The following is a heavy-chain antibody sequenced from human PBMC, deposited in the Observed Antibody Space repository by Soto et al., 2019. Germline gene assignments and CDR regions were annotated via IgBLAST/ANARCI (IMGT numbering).Heavy chain of an antibody. CDR1: GFTFSSYA. J-gene: IGHJ6*02. CDR2: ISGSGGST. V-gene: IGHV3-23*01. D-gene: IGHD3-10*01. CDR3: AKGLGFGELGPIYYYYGMDV. Sequence: EVQLLESGGGLVQPGGSLRLSCAASGFTFSSYAMSWVRQAPGKGLEWVSAISGSGGSTYYADSVKGRFTISRDNSKNTLYLQMNSLRAEDTAVYHCAKGLGFGELGPIYYYYGMDVWGQGTTVTVSS.